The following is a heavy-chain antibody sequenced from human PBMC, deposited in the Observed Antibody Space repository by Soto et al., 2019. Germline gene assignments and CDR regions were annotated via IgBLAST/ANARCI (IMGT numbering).Heavy chain of an antibody. V-gene: IGHV1-46*01. D-gene: IGHD6-19*01. Sequence: ASVKVSCKASGYTFTSYYMHWVRQAPGQGLEWMGIINPSGGSTSYAQKFQGRVTMTRDTSTSTVYMELSSLRSEDTAVYYCARDLDQWLVYYGMDVWGQGTTVTVSS. CDR1: GYTFTSYY. CDR2: INPSGGST. CDR3: ARDLDQWLVYYGMDV. J-gene: IGHJ6*02.